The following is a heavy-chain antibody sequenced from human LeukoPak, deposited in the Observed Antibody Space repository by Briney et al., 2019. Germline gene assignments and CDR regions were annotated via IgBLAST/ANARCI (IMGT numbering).Heavy chain of an antibody. D-gene: IGHD3-9*01. CDR3: ARFGGDILTGYDY. V-gene: IGHV3-9*01. Sequence: GGSLRLSCAASGFTFDDYAMHWVRQAPGKGLEWVSGISWNSGSIGYADSVKGRFTISRDNAKNSLYLQMNSLRAEDTAVYYCARFGGDILTGYDYWGQGTLVTVSS. CDR1: GFTFDDYA. CDR2: ISWNSGSI. J-gene: IGHJ4*02.